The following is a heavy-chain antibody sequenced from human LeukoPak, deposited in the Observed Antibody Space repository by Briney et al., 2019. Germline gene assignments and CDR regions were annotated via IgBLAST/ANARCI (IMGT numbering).Heavy chain of an antibody. J-gene: IGHJ6*02. D-gene: IGHD7-27*01. CDR2: IGNAGDT. Sequence: GGSLRLSCAASGFTFSSYDMHWVRQATGKGLEWVSAIGNAGDTYYPGSVKGRFTISRENAKNSFYLQMNSLRAGDTAVYYSARALGSPHNYGMDVWGQGTTVTVSS. CDR3: ARALGSPHNYGMDV. V-gene: IGHV3-13*01. CDR1: GFTFSSYD.